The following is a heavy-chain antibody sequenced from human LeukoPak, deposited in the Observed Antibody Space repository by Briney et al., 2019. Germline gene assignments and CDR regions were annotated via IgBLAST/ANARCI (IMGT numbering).Heavy chain of an antibody. Sequence: PGGSLRLSCAASGFTFSNYVMIWVRQAPGKGLEWVSTISGSGGNTYYADSVKGRFTISRDNSKNTLYLQMNSLRAEDTAVYYCAKDLKLAPFDYWGQGTLVTVSS. J-gene: IGHJ4*02. CDR1: GFTFSNYV. V-gene: IGHV3-23*01. CDR2: ISGSGGNT. CDR3: AKDLKLAPFDY.